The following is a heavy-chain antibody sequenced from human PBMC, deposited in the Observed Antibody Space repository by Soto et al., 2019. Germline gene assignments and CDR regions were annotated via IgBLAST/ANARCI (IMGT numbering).Heavy chain of an antibody. J-gene: IGHJ3*02. D-gene: IGHD3-22*01. CDR1: GYTFTGYY. V-gene: IGHV1-2*04. Sequence: ASVKVSCKASGYTFTGYYMHWMRQAPGQGLEWMGWINPNSGGTNYAQKFQGWVTMTRDTSISTAYMELSRLRSDDTAVYYCARAEGYYYSAAPFSFDIWGQGTMVTVSS. CDR2: INPNSGGT. CDR3: ARAEGYYYSAAPFSFDI.